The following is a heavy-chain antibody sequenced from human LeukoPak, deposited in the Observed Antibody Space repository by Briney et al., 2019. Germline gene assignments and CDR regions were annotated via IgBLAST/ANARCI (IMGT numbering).Heavy chain of an antibody. CDR1: GYTFTSYT. Sequence: ASVKVSCKASGYTFTSYTIHWVRQAPGQRLEWMGWINAGNGNTKYSQEFQDRVTITRDTSASTAYMELSRLRSDDTAVYYCASDPRLGYCSGGSCLIYWGQGTLVTVSS. CDR2: INAGNGNT. D-gene: IGHD2-15*01. CDR3: ASDPRLGYCSGGSCLIY. V-gene: IGHV1-3*01. J-gene: IGHJ4*02.